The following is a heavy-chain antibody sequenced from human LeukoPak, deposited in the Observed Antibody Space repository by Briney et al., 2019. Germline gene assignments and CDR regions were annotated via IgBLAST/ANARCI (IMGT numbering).Heavy chain of an antibody. CDR1: GGTFISHA. V-gene: IGHV1-69*13. J-gene: IGHJ4*02. Sequence: GASVKVSCKASGGTFISHAINWVRQAPGQGLEWVGGIIPIFGTPNYAQRFQGRLTITAVESMTTAYMELSSLRADDTAVYYCARGWLAETAVVTPYNYWGQGTLVTVSS. CDR3: ARGWLAETAVVTPYNY. D-gene: IGHD2-15*01. CDR2: IIPIFGTP.